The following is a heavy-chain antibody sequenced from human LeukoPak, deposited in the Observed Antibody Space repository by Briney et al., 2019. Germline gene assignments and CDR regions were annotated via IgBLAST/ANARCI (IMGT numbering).Heavy chain of an antibody. CDR2: IYYSGST. V-gene: IGHV4-30-4*01. CDR3: AGIPLHYDSSGSLSPFDY. D-gene: IGHD3-22*01. J-gene: IGHJ4*02. Sequence: SETLSLTCTVSGGSISSGDYYWSWIRQPPGKGLEWIGYIYYSGSTYYNPSLKSRVTISVDTSKNQFSLKLSSVTAADTAVYYCAGIPLHYDSSGSLSPFDYWGQGTLVTVSS. CDR1: GGSISSGDYY.